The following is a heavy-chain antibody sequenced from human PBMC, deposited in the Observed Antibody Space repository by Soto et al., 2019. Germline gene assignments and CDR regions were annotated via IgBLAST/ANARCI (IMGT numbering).Heavy chain of an antibody. CDR1: GFNVGAFA. Sequence: EVQLLESGGDLVQPGGSLRLSCAASGFNVGAFAVNWVRQAPGKGLEWVSGISVSDAFIYYADSVRGPFSISRDASENILYLQMNSLRVDDTALYYCTRETVAGITGLDYWGPGTLVTLSS. V-gene: IGHV3-23*01. J-gene: IGHJ4*02. D-gene: IGHD1-20*01. CDR2: ISVSDAFI. CDR3: TRETVAGITGLDY.